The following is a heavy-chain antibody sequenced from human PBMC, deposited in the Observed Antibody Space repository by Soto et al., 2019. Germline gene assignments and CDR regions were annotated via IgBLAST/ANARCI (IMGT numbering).Heavy chain of an antibody. CDR3: AKDLLGYSSGWYVEYFQH. V-gene: IGHV3-30*18. J-gene: IGHJ1*01. CDR1: GFTFSSYG. D-gene: IGHD6-19*01. CDR2: ISYDGSNK. Sequence: QVQLVESGGGVVQPGRSLRLSCAASGFTFSSYGMHWVRQAPGKGLEWVAVISYDGSNKYYADSVKGRFPISRDNSKNTLYLQMNSLRAEATAVYYCAKDLLGYSSGWYVEYFQHWGQGTLVTVSS.